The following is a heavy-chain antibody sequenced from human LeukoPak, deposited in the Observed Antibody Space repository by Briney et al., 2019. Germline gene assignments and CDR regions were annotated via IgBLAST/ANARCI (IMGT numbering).Heavy chain of an antibody. V-gene: IGHV4-39*07. CDR3: ARVKKDDIWSGFDAFDI. CDR1: GGSISSSSYY. Sequence: SETLSLTCTVSGGSISSSSYYWGWIRQPPGKGLEWIGSIYYSGSTYYNPSLKSRVTISVDTSKNQFSLKLSSVTAADTAVYYCARVKKDDIWSGFDAFDIWGQGTMVTVSS. J-gene: IGHJ3*02. D-gene: IGHD3-3*01. CDR2: IYYSGST.